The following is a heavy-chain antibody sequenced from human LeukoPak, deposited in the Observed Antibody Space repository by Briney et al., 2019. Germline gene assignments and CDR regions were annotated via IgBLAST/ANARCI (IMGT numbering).Heavy chain of an antibody. Sequence: GESLKISCKGSGYTFTSYWIGWVRQMPGKGLEWMGIIYPGDSDTRYSPSFQGQVTISADKSISTAYLQWSSLKASDTAVYYCARPGERSRRDWNLDQWGQGTLVTVSS. CDR2: IYPGDSDT. CDR3: ARPGERSRRDWNLDQ. D-gene: IGHD1-1*01. V-gene: IGHV5-51*01. J-gene: IGHJ4*02. CDR1: GYTFTSYW.